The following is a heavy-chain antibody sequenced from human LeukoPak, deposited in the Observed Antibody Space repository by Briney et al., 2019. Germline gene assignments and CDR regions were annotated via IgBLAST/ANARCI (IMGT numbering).Heavy chain of an antibody. D-gene: IGHD1-26*01. Sequence: SETLSLTCAVYGGSFSGYYWSWIRQPPGKGLEWIGEINHSGSTNYNPSLKSRVTISVDTSKNQFSLKLSSVTAADTAVYYCAGQGIVGATLYYWGQGSLVTVSS. CDR1: GGSFSGYY. CDR3: AGQGIVGATLYY. CDR2: INHSGST. J-gene: IGHJ4*02. V-gene: IGHV4-34*01.